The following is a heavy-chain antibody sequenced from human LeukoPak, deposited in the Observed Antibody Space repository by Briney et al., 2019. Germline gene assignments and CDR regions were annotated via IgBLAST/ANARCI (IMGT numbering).Heavy chain of an antibody. V-gene: IGHV3-23*01. Sequence: PGGSLRLSCAASKFIFRDYAMSLVRQAPGKGLEWVSSLSGTGASTYYADSVKGRFTISRDNSKNTLYVQMNRLRAEDTAVYYCAKGAYYDSTGYVDYWGQGTLVTVSS. CDR1: KFIFRDYA. J-gene: IGHJ4*02. D-gene: IGHD3-22*01. CDR2: LSGTGAST. CDR3: AKGAYYDSTGYVDY.